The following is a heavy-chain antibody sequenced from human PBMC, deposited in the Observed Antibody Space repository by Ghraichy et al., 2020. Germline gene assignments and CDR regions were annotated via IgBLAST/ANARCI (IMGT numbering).Heavy chain of an antibody. Sequence: LSLTCAASGFTFSSYGMHWVRKAPGKGLEWVAVIWYDGSNKYYADSVKGRFTISRDNSKKTLYLQMNSLRAEDTALYYVARDWNAQTRIAARRGYYYYMDVWGKGTTVTVSS. CDR2: IWYDGSNK. CDR3: ARDWNAQTRIAARRGYYYYMDV. V-gene: IGHV3-33*01. D-gene: IGHD6-13*01. CDR1: GFTFSSYG. J-gene: IGHJ6*03.